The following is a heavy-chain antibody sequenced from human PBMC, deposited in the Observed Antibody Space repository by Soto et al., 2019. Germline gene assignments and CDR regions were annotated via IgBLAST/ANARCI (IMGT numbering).Heavy chain of an antibody. V-gene: IGHV4-34*01. CDR1: GGSFSGYY. D-gene: IGHD3-3*01. CDR2: INHSGST. J-gene: IGHJ4*02. CDR3: ARGPLNTYDFWSGYYPY. Sequence: QVQLQQWGAGLLKPSETLSLTCAVYGGSFSGYYWSWIRQPPGKGLEWIGEINHSGSTNYNPALKSRVTISVDTSKNQFSLKLSSVTAADTAVYYCARGPLNTYDFWSGYYPYWGQGTLVTVSS.